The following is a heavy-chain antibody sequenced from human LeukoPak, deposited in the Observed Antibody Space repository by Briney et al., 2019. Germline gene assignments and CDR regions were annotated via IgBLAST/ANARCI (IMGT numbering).Heavy chain of an antibody. V-gene: IGHV1-69*04. D-gene: IGHD2-2*01. CDR3: ARKFHQLPRPPYYYYYGMDV. Sequence: SVKVSCKASGGTFSSYAISWVRQAPGQGLEWMGRIIPIFGIANYAQKFQGRVTITADKSTSTAYMELRSLRSDDTAVYYCARKFHQLPRPPYYYYYGMDVWGQGTTVTVSS. CDR2: IIPIFGIA. CDR1: GGTFSSYA. J-gene: IGHJ6*02.